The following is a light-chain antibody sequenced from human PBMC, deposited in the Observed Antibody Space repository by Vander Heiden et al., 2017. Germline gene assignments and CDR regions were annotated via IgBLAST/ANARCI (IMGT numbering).Light chain of an antibody. V-gene: IGLV2-14*03. CDR2: DVS. Sequence: QSALTQPASVSGSPGQSITISCTGSRSDVGTYDFVSWYQQNPGTAPKLMIFDVSQRPSGVSNRCSGSKSGNTASLTISGLQAEDEADYYCSSYTTSTNVIFGGGTKLTVL. CDR3: SSYTTSTNVI. CDR1: RSDVGTYDF. J-gene: IGLJ2*01.